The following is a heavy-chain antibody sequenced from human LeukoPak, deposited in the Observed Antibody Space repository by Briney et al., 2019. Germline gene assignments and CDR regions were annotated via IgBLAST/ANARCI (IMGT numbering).Heavy chain of an antibody. Sequence: GGSLRLSCAASGFTYGSYAMHWVRQAPGKGLEWVAVISYDGNTKYYADSVKGRFTISRDSFKNTLSLQMNSLRAEDTAVYYCARTPGDSSSWYSDYWGQGTLVIVSS. J-gene: IGHJ4*02. CDR3: ARTPGDSSSWYSDY. CDR1: GFTYGSYA. V-gene: IGHV3-30-3*01. CDR2: ISYDGNTK. D-gene: IGHD6-13*01.